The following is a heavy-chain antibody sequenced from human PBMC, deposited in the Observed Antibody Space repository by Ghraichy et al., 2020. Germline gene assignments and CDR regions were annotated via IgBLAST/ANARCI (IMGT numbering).Heavy chain of an antibody. V-gene: IGHV1-69*13. J-gene: IGHJ5*02. Sequence: SVKVSCKASGGTFSSYAISWVRQAPGQGLEWMGGIIPIFGTANYAQKFQGRVTITADESTSTAYMELSSLRSEDTAVYYCASQDSGYENWFDPWGQGTLVTVSS. CDR2: IIPIFGTA. CDR1: GGTFSSYA. CDR3: ASQDSGYENWFDP. D-gene: IGHD5-12*01.